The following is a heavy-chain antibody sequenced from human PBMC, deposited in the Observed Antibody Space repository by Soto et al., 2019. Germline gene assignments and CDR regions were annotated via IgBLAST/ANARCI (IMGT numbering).Heavy chain of an antibody. CDR3: ARRSIFGVVITPPWFDP. CDR1: GYTFTGYY. V-gene: IGHV1-2*04. D-gene: IGHD3-3*01. Sequence: QVQLVQSGAEVKKPGASVKVSCKASGYTFTGYYIHWVRQAPGQGLEWMGWINVDSGRTKYAQKFQGWVTMTRDTPISTAYMEVNRRGSDDTAVFYCARRSIFGVVITPPWFDPWGQGTLVTVSS. J-gene: IGHJ5*02. CDR2: INVDSGRT.